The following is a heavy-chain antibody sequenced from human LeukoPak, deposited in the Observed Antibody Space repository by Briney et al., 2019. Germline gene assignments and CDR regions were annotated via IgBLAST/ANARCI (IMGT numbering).Heavy chain of an antibody. D-gene: IGHD3-10*01. CDR1: GFTFSGSA. CDR3: TREGGGLLWFGELDY. Sequence: PGGSLRLSCVASGFTFSGSAMHWVRQASGKGLEWVGRIRSKANSYATAYAASVKGRFTISRDDSKNTAYLQMNSLKTEDTAVYYCTREGGGLLWFGELDYWGQGTLVTVSS. CDR2: IRSKANSYAT. V-gene: IGHV3-73*01. J-gene: IGHJ4*02.